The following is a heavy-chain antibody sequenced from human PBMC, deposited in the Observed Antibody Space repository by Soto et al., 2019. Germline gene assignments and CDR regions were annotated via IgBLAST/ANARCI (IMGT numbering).Heavy chain of an antibody. D-gene: IGHD1-1*01. CDR2: VDGSGVK. V-gene: IGHV2-5*04. CDR1: GFSLTTSAVA. CDR3: VRQYDPYYFDY. Sequence: QITLQESGPTLVKPTQTLTLTCTFSGFSLTTSAVAVGWIRQPPGKALEWLAIVDGSGVKFYSPSLRSRLTITKDNSKNQVVPILTDMDPVDTGTYFCVRQYDPYYFDYWGQGTLVTVSS. J-gene: IGHJ4*02.